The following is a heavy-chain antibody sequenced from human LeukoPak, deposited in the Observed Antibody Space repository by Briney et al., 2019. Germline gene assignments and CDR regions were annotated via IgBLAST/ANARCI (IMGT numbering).Heavy chain of an antibody. CDR2: ISYDGSNK. D-gene: IGHD6-13*01. V-gene: IGHV3-30*18. CDR3: AKFSSSSWSPGGGSFDY. J-gene: IGHJ4*02. Sequence: PGGSLRLSCAASGFTFSSYGMHWVRQAPGKGLEWEAVISYDGSNKYYVDSVKGRFTITRDNSKNTLYLQMNSLRAEDTAVYYCAKFSSSSWSPGGGSFDYWGQGTLVTVSS. CDR1: GFTFSSYG.